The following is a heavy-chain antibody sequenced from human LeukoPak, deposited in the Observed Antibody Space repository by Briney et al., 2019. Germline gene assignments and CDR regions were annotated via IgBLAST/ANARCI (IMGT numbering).Heavy chain of an antibody. V-gene: IGHV1-2*02. D-gene: IGHD3-3*01. CDR2: INPNSGGT. CDR1: GYTFTGYY. J-gene: IGHJ5*02. CDR3: ARAGKVGPPYYFWGGPNTNPYNCSPP. Sequence: ASVKVSCKASGYTFTGYYMHWVRQAPGQGLEWMGWINPNSGGTNYAQKFQGRVTMTRDTSISTAYMELSRLRSDDTAVYYCARAGKVGPPYYFWGGPNTNPYNCSPPWGQGPLVTVSS.